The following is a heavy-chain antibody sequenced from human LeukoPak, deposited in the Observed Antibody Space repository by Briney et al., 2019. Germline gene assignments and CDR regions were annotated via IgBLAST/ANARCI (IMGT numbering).Heavy chain of an antibody. J-gene: IGHJ4*02. V-gene: IGHV1-8*03. CDR3: ARTTSLSASGYDY. D-gene: IGHD6-25*01. Sequence: ASVKVSSKTSGYTFTSYHINWVRQAKRHLLERMEWMDPYSGDRGYAQKFQGRVSITSDTSISTAYMELSSLRSEDTAVYFCARTTSLSASGYDYWGQRTLVTVSS. CDR1: GYTFTSYH. CDR2: MDPYSGDR.